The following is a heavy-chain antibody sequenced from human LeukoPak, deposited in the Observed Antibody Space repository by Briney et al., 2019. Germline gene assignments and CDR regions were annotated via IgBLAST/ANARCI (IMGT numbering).Heavy chain of an antibody. CDR3: ARNPTLQLWLPEARFDP. CDR2: INPHSGGT. V-gene: IGHV1-2*02. Sequence: ASVEVSCKASGYTFTGYYIHWVRQAPGQGLEWMGWINPHSGGTNFAQKFQGRVTMTRDTSISTAYMELSRLRSDDTAVYYCARNPTLQLWLPEARFDPWGQGTLVTVSS. CDR1: GYTFTGYY. D-gene: IGHD5-18*01. J-gene: IGHJ5*02.